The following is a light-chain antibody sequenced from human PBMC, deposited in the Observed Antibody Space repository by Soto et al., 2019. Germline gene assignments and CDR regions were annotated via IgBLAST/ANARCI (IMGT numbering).Light chain of an antibody. Sequence: QSALTQPASVSGSPGQTITISCTGTASGVGSHDLVSWYQQYPGKAPKLMIYEGNKRPSEISNRFSGAKSAGSAASLTISGLQAEDEAAYYCSSVDSRSLLVFGGGTKVTVL. CDR2: EGN. CDR1: ASGVGSHDL. CDR3: SSVDSRSLLV. J-gene: IGLJ2*01. V-gene: IGLV2-23*01.